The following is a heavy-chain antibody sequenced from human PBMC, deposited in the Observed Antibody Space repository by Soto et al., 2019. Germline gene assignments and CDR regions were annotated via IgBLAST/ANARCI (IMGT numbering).Heavy chain of an antibody. D-gene: IGHD3-22*01. J-gene: IGHJ4*02. CDR2: VDPSGGST. CDR1: GYTFTSYY. Sequence: ASVKVSCKASGYTFTSYYMNWVRQAPGQGLEWMGIVDPSGGSTSYAQKFQGRVTMTRDTSTSTVYMELSSLRSEDTAVYYCARRFSTGSLDYWGQGTLVTVSS. V-gene: IGHV1-46*03. CDR3: ARRFSTGSLDY.